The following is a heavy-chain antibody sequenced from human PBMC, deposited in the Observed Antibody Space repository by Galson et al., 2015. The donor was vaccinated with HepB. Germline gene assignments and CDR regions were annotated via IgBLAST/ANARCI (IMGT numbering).Heavy chain of an antibody. CDR2: IYTGGNS. V-gene: IGHV3-53*01. CDR1: GFDVSRNF. J-gene: IGHJ5*01. Sequence: SLRLSCAVSGFDVSRNFVSWVRQAPGKGLKWVAVIYTGGNSYYADSVQDRITISRDESKNTVYLHMDSLRAEDTAIYYCAKQYCSGDCWFDSWGQGSLVTVSS. D-gene: IGHD2-21*02. CDR3: AKQYCSGDCWFDS.